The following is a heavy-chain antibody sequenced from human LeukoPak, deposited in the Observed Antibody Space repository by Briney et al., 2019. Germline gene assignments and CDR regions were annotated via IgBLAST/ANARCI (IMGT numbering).Heavy chain of an antibody. V-gene: IGHV3-73*01. CDR2: IRSKANNYAT. Sequence: GGSLRLSCAASGFTFIGSALHWVRQASGNGLEWVGRIRSKANNYATAYAASVKGRFTISRDDSKNTAYLQMNSLKTEDTAVYYCTRPNRDSTSWTGFDPWGQGTLVTVSS. J-gene: IGHJ5*02. D-gene: IGHD6-13*01. CDR1: GFTFIGSA. CDR3: TRPNRDSTSWTGFDP.